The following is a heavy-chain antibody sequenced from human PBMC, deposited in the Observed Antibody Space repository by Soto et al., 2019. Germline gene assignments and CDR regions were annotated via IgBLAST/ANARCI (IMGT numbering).Heavy chain of an antibody. CDR2: IYHSGST. V-gene: IGHV4-4*02. CDR1: SGSISSSNW. J-gene: IGHJ3*01. Sequence: PSETLSLTCVVSSGSISSSNWWAWVRQTPGEGLEWIGEIYHSGSTNYNPSLKSQVNISLDKSKNHFSLTVSSVTAADTGMYFCARRWLRRADALDLWGQGTKVTVSS. CDR3: ARRWLRRADALDL. D-gene: IGHD5-12*01.